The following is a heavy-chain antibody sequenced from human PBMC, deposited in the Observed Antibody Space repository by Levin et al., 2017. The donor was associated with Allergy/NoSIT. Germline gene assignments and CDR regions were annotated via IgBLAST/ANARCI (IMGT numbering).Heavy chain of an antibody. V-gene: IGHV1-46*03. CDR2: INPSGGST. D-gene: IGHD3-10*01. Sequence: ASVKVSCKASGYTFTSYHMNWVRQAPGQGLEWMGRINPSGGSTNYAQKFQGRVTMTRDTSTSTVYMELSSLRSEDTALYYCARDGGTYFYGSGNRDDSNAIDIWGQGTMVAVAS. CDR3: ARDGGTYFYGSGNRDDSNAIDI. CDR1: GYTFTSYH. J-gene: IGHJ3*02.